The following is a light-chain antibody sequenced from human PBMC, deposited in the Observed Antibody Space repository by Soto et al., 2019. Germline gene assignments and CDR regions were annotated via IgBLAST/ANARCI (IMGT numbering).Light chain of an antibody. CDR3: ATWDDSLNGPV. J-gene: IGLJ3*02. CDR2: NHN. CDR1: TSNVERNT. Sequence: QAVVTQPPSASGTPGQRVTISCSETTSNVERNTVNWYQQLPGTAPKLLIYNHNQRPSGVPDRFSGSKSGTSASLAISGLQSEDEAHYYCATWDDSLNGPVFGGGTKVTVL. V-gene: IGLV1-44*01.